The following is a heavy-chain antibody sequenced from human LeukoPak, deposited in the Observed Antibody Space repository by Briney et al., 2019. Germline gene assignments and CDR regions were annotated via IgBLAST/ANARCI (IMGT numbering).Heavy chain of an antibody. D-gene: IGHD6-19*01. CDR3: ARVGYSSGWYSSYYYYYMDV. J-gene: IGHJ6*03. CDR2: IYYSGST. V-gene: IGHV4-39*07. Sequence: GSLRLSCAASGFTFSSYGMHWVRQPPGKGLEWIGSIYYSGSTYYNPSLKSRVTISVDTSKNQFSLKLSSVTAADTAVYYCARVGYSSGWYSSYYYYYMDVWGKGTTVTVSS. CDR1: GFTFSSYG.